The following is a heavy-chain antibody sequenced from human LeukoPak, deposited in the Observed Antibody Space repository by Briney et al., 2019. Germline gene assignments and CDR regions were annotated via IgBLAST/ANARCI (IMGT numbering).Heavy chain of an antibody. CDR2: INHSGST. CDR3: ARPGIAAAGTNSGYYYYYMDV. J-gene: IGHJ6*03. V-gene: IGHV4-34*01. D-gene: IGHD6-13*01. Sequence: PSETLSLTCAVYGGSFSGYYWSWIRQPPGKGLEWIGEINHSGSTNYNPSLKSRVTISVDTSKNQFSLKLSSVTAADTAVYYCARPGIAAAGTNSGYYYYYMDVWGKGTTVTVSS. CDR1: GGSFSGYY.